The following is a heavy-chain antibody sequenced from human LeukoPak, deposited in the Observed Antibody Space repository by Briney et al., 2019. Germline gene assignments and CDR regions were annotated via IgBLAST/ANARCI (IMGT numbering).Heavy chain of an antibody. V-gene: IGHV3-66*01. CDR3: AKDRGAAAWVLYFDY. J-gene: IGHJ4*02. CDR1: GFTVISNF. Sequence: GGSLRLSCAASGFTVISNFMSWVRQAPGKGLEWGSVIYSGGSTYYADSVKSRFTISGANSKNTLYLQMNSLRVEDTAVYFCAKDRGAAAWVLYFDYWGQGTLVTVSS. D-gene: IGHD3-10*01. CDR2: IYSGGST.